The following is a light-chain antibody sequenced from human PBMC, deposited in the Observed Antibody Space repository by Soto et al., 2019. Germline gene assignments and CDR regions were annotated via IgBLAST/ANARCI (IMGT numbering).Light chain of an antibody. CDR3: QQHDDYSHAT. V-gene: IGKV1-5*01. Sequence: DIQIAQSPATLSASVGAHVTISCRSSPDIGSFLAWYQHQRGKAPKLLIYDASTLQTGVPSRFRGSGFGTEFTLTISGLQPDDFATYYCQQHDDYSHATFGQGTKVDI. J-gene: IGKJ2*01. CDR1: PDIGSF. CDR2: DAS.